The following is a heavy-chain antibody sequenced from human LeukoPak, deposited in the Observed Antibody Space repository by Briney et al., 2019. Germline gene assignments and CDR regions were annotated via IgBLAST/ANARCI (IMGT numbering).Heavy chain of an antibody. D-gene: IGHD3-16*01. CDR2: IYHSGST. V-gene: IGHV4-59*08. Sequence: SETLSLTCTVSGGSISSYYWGWIRQPPGKGLEWIGNIYHSGSTYYDPSLKSRVTISVDTSKNQFSLKLSSVTAADTAVYYCARTTFGGLEHYYYYYMDVWGKGTTVTISS. CDR3: ARTTFGGLEHYYYYYMDV. CDR1: GGSISSYY. J-gene: IGHJ6*03.